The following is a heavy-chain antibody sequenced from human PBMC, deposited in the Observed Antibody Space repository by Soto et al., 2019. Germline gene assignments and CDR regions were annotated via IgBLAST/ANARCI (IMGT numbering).Heavy chain of an antibody. D-gene: IGHD6-19*01. CDR2: IYHSGST. V-gene: IGHV4-30-2*01. CDR3: AIAGGLVAVAADY. Sequence: QLQLQESGSGLVKPSQTLSLTCAVSGGSISSGGYSWSWIRQPPGKGLEWIGYIYHSGSTYYNPSLKSRVTTSVDRSKNQFSLKLSSVTAADTAVYYCAIAGGLVAVAADYWGQGTLVTVSS. CDR1: GGSISSGGYS. J-gene: IGHJ4*02.